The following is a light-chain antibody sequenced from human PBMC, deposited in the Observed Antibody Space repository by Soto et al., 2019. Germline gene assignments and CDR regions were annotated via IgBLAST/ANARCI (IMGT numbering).Light chain of an antibody. V-gene: IGKV1-5*03. CDR3: QQYNDYPLT. CDR2: KAS. CDR1: QRIRSA. J-gene: IGKJ4*01. Sequence: DIQMTQSPSTLSASVGDRVTITCRASQRIRSALAWYQYKPGIAPKILIYKASTLQSGVPSRFSGSGYGTDFTLTISSLQPDDFATYYCQQYNDYPLTFGGGTKLEIK.